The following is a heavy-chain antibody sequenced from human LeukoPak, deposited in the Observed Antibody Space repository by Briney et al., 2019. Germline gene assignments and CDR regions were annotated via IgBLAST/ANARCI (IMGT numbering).Heavy chain of an antibody. J-gene: IGHJ5*02. V-gene: IGHV3-23*01. CDR3: AKRNYYDSSGYPS. Sequence: PGGSLRLSCAASGFTFSNYAMSWVRQAPGKGLEWVSTLSGTGGSTYYADSVKGRFTISRDNSKNTLYLQMNSLRAEDTAVYYCAKRNYYDSSGYPSWGQGTLVTVSS. CDR2: LSGTGGST. D-gene: IGHD3-22*01. CDR1: GFTFSNYA.